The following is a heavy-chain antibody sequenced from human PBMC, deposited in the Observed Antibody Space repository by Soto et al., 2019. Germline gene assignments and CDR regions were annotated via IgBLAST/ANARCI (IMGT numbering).Heavy chain of an antibody. CDR3: ARHLYDYVWGSYRH. V-gene: IGHV1-69*13. J-gene: IGHJ4*02. D-gene: IGHD3-16*02. Sequence: ASVKVSCKSSGYIFRNYAVTWLRQAPGQGLEWMGGIIPVFGTPDYSQKFRGRVTITADESTSTVYMELRSLTSEDTAVYYCARHLYDYVWGSYRHWGQGTLVTVSS. CDR2: IIPVFGTP. CDR1: GYIFRNYA.